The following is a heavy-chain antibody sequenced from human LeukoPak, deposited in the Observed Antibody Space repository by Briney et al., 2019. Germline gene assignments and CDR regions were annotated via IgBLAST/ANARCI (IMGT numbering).Heavy chain of an antibody. Sequence: GGSLRLSCAASGFTVSSNHMSWVRQAPGKGLEWVSVIYSGGSTDYADSVKGRFTISRDNSKNTLYLQMNSLRAEDTAVYHCVRGPAGYNWGQGTLVTVSS. D-gene: IGHD1-1*01. CDR2: IYSGGST. V-gene: IGHV3-53*01. CDR3: VRGPAGYN. CDR1: GFTVSSNH. J-gene: IGHJ4*02.